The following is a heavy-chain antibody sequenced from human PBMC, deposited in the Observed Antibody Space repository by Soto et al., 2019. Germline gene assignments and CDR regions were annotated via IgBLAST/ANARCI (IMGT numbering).Heavy chain of an antibody. J-gene: IGHJ4*02. D-gene: IGHD6-19*01. CDR1: GFTFSSYA. Sequence: QVQLVESGGGVVQPGRSLRLSCAASGFTFSSYAMHWVRQAPGKGLEWVAVISYDGGDKKCADSVKGRCTISRDNSKNPLYLQMNSLKTEDTAVYYCAKDRTPVAAQYFDYWGQGILVSVSS. CDR3: AKDRTPVAAQYFDY. CDR2: ISYDGGDK. V-gene: IGHV3-30*04.